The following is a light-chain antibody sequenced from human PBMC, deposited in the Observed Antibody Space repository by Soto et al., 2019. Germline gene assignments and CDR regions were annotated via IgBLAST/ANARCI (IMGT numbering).Light chain of an antibody. CDR3: TSYTTSSTYV. CDR2: EVS. V-gene: IGLV2-14*01. J-gene: IGLJ1*01. CDR1: SSDVGNYIY. Sequence: QSALTQPASVSGSPGQSITISCTGTSSDVGNYIYVFWFQQHPGKAPKLIISEVSNRPSGVSSRFSDSKSGNTASLTISGLQAEDEAHYYCTSYTTSSTYVFGTGTKVTVL.